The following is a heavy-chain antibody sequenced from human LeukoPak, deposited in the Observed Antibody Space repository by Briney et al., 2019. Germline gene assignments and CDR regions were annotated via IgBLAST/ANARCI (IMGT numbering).Heavy chain of an antibody. CDR3: ARAFITMIDY. D-gene: IGHD3-22*01. V-gene: IGHV4-38-2*02. CDR1: GYSISSGYY. J-gene: IGHJ4*02. CDR2: IYHSGST. Sequence: SETLSLTCTVSGYSISSGYYWGWIRQPPGKGLEWIGSIYHSGSTYYNPSLKSRVTISVDTSKNQFSLKLSSVTAADTAVYYCARAFITMIDYWGQGTLVTVSS.